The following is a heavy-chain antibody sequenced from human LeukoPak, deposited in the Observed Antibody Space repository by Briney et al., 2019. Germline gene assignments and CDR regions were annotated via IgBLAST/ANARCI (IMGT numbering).Heavy chain of an antibody. J-gene: IGHJ4*02. D-gene: IGHD2-15*01. V-gene: IGHV3-11*01. CDR3: AKDLLRYCSGGSCYSGFDY. Sequence: GGSLRLSCAASGFTFSDYYMSWIRQAPGKGLEWVSYISSSGSTIYYADSVKGRFTISRDNAKNSLYLQMNSLRAEDTALYYCAKDLLRYCSGGSCYSGFDYWGQGTLVTVSS. CDR2: ISSSGSTI. CDR1: GFTFSDYY.